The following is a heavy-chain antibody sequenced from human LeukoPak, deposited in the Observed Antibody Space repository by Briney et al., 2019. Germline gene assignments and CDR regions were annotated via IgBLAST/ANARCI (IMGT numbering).Heavy chain of an antibody. J-gene: IGHJ4*02. CDR3: ARELWSRRPWNSGCSGY. D-gene: IGHD6-19*01. V-gene: IGHV3-20*04. Sequence: RAGGSLRLSCAASGFTFDDYGMNWVRQAPGKGLEWVSSINWNGGSTGYADSVKGRFTISRDNAKNSLYLQMNSLRAEDTALYYCARELWSRRPWNSGCSGYWGQGTLITVSS. CDR2: INWNGGST. CDR1: GFTFDDYG.